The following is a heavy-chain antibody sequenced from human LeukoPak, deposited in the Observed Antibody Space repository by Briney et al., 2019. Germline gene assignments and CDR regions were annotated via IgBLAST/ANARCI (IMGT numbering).Heavy chain of an antibody. V-gene: IGHV1-2*02. D-gene: IGHD6-13*01. J-gene: IGHJ4*02. Sequence: ASVKVSCKASGYTFSGYYIHWVRQAPGQGLEWMGLIKPDSGDTNYAQNFRGRVTMTRDTSTSTVYMELSSLRSEDTAVYYCARDPSIAAAPVYYFEYWGQGTLVTVSS. CDR2: IKPDSGDT. CDR3: ARDPSIAAAPVYYFEY. CDR1: GYTFSGYY.